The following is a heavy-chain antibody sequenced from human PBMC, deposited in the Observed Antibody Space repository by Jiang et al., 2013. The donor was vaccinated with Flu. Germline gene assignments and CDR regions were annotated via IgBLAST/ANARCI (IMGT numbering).Heavy chain of an antibody. J-gene: IGHJ4*02. D-gene: IGHD3-10*01. V-gene: IGHV4-31*03. CDR2: IYYSGST. Sequence: GSGLVKPSQTLSLTCTVSGGSISSGGYYWSWIRQHPGKGLEWIGYIYYSGSTYYNPSLKSRVTISVDTSKNQFSLKLSSVTAADTAVYYCARNRGLLWFGELSPLDYWGQGTLVT. CDR1: GGSISSGGYY. CDR3: ARNRGLLWFGELSPLDY.